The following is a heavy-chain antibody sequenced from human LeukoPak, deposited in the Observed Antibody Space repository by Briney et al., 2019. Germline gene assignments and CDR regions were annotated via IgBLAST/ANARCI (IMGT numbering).Heavy chain of an antibody. CDR3: TRGYGSFDN. CDR2: ISYDGNEK. CDR1: GFTFSNYP. Sequence: PGGSLRLSCAASGFTFSNYPMHWVRQAPGKGLEWVAIISYDGNEKYYADSVKGRFTISRDNSKNTLYLQMNSLIAEDTAVYYCTRGYGSFDNWGQGTLVIVSS. V-gene: IGHV3-30*04. D-gene: IGHD3-10*01. J-gene: IGHJ4*02.